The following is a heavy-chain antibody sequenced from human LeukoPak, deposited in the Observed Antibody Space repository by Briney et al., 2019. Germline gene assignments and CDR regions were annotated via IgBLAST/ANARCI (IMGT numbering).Heavy chain of an antibody. Sequence: SETLSLTCTVSGGSISSYYWSWIRQPAGKRLEWIGRIYTSGSTNYNPSLKSRVTMSVDTSKNQFSLKLSSVTAADTAVYYCARGGSLGYCSSNSCYLWFDPWGQGTLVTVSS. J-gene: IGHJ5*02. D-gene: IGHD2-2*01. CDR2: IYTSGST. CDR3: ARGGSLGYCSSNSCYLWFDP. CDR1: GGSISSYY. V-gene: IGHV4-4*07.